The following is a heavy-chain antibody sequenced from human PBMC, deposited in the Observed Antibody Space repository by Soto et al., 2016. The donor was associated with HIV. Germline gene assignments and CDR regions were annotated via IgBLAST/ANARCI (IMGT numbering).Heavy chain of an antibody. CDR2: IYYSGST. CDR1: GGSISSGDYY. Sequence: VQLQESGPGLVKPSQTLSLTCIVSGGSISSGDYYWSWIRQHPEKGLEWIGNIYYSGSTNYNPSLKSRVIISMDTSMKQFSLRVNSMTAADTAIYYCARVDTCGADCYDIRSYWYFDLRGLAPSSLSPQ. J-gene: IGHJ2*01. D-gene: IGHD2-21*01. CDR3: ARVDTCGADCYDIRSYWYFDL. V-gene: IGHV4-31*03.